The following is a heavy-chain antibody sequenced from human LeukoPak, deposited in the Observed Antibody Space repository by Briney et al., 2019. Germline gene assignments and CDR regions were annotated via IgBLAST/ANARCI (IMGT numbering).Heavy chain of an antibody. J-gene: IGHJ4*02. Sequence: GGSLRLFCAASGISFSTSGMHWVRQAAGKGLGWVAFISSDGSNAYYADSVKGRFTISRDNSKNTVYLQMNSLRAEDTAMYYCARDRGLRDLDHWGQGNLVTVSS. V-gene: IGHV3-33*01. CDR1: GISFSTSG. CDR3: ARDRGLRDLDH. CDR2: ISSDGSNA. D-gene: IGHD3-10*01.